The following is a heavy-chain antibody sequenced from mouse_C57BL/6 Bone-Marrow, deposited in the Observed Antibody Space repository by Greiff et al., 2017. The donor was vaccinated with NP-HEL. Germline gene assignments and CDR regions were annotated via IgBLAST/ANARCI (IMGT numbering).Heavy chain of an antibody. J-gene: IGHJ3*01. V-gene: IGHV1-75*01. D-gene: IGHD1-1*01. CDR3: ARSNYYGSSYPWFAY. CDR2: IFPGSGST. Sequence: VQLQQSGPELVKPGASVKISCKASGYTFTDYYINWVKQRPGQGLEWIGWIFPGSGSTYYNEKFKGKATLTVDKSYSTAYMLLSSLTSEDAAVYFCARSNYYGSSYPWFAYWGQGTLVTVSA. CDR1: GYTFTDYY.